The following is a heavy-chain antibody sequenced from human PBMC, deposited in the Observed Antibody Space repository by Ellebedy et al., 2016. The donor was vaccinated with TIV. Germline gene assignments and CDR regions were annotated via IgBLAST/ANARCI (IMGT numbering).Heavy chain of an antibody. J-gene: IGHJ6*02. V-gene: IGHV3-21*01. CDR2: ISSSSSYI. Sequence: GESLKISCAASGFTFSSYSMNWVRQAPGKGLEWVSSISSSSSYIYYADPVKGRFTISRDNAKNSLYLQMNSLRAEDTAVYYCARDFGELPYYYYYGMDVWGQGTTVTVSS. CDR1: GFTFSSYS. D-gene: IGHD1-26*01. CDR3: ARDFGELPYYYYYGMDV.